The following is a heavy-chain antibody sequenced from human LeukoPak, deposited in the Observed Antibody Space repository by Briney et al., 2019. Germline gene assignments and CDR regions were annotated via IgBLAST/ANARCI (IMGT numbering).Heavy chain of an antibody. CDR3: AKARLRGVLDF. CDR1: GGSISSYY. CDR2: IYYSGST. V-gene: IGHV4-59*12. D-gene: IGHD3-10*01. J-gene: IGHJ4*01. Sequence: PSETLSLTCTVSGGSISSYYWSWIRQPPGKGLEWIGYIYYSGSTYYNPSLQSRVTISLDKSRNQFSLNLSSMTAADTAVYYCAKARLRGVLDFWGHGTLVTVSS.